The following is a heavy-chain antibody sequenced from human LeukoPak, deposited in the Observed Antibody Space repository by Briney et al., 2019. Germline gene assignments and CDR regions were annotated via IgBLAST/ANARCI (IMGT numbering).Heavy chain of an antibody. CDR1: GGTFSSYA. J-gene: IGHJ4*02. CDR2: IIPIFGTA. CDR3: ARSAVAGTLRYFDY. D-gene: IGHD6-19*01. Sequence: ASVKVSCKASGGTFSSYAISWVRQAPGQGLEWMGGIIPIFGTANYAQKFQGRATITADESTSTAYMELSSLRSEDTAVYYCARSAVAGTLRYFDYWGQGTLVTVSS. V-gene: IGHV1-69*13.